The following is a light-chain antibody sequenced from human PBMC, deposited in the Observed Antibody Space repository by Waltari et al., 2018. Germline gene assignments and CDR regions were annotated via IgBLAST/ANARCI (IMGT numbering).Light chain of an antibody. CDR1: NIETKS. CDR3: QVWDSKSDHVI. CDR2: QDS. Sequence: SYVLAQPPSVSGAPGKTARITCGGKNIETKSVHWYQQRPGQAPLLVIYQDSYRPSGIPERFSGSNSGSTATLTISRVEAGDEADYYCQVWDSKSDHVIFGGGTKLTVL. V-gene: IGLV3-21*04. J-gene: IGLJ2*01.